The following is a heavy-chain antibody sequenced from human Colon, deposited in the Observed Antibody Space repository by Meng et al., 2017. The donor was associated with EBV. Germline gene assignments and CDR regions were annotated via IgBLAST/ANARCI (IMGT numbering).Heavy chain of an antibody. Sequence: VQLVESGGGLIQLGGSLRLSCAASGFTVSSNYMTWVRQAPGKGLEWVSVIYSGGGTYLADSVKGRFTISRDNSKNTLYLQMNSLRAEDTAVYYCARYGDYAPKDWGQGTLVTVSS. J-gene: IGHJ4*02. CDR1: GFTVSSNY. D-gene: IGHD4-17*01. CDR3: ARYGDYAPKD. CDR2: IYSGGGT. V-gene: IGHV3-53*01.